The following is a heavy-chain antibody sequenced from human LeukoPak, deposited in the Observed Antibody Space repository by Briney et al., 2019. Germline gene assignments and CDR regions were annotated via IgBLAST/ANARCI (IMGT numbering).Heavy chain of an antibody. J-gene: IGHJ3*02. CDR3: TREGVYAPDGSGYHRDAFDM. D-gene: IGHD3-22*01. Sequence: SVKVSCKASGGSFSTYVITWVRQAPGQGLEWMGRIIPVLGVSNFAQKFQGRVTITADKSTNTAHMELSRLESGDTAVYYCTREGVYAPDGSGYHRDAFDMWGQGTVVIVSS. CDR2: IIPVLGVS. V-gene: IGHV1-69*04. CDR1: GGSFSTYV.